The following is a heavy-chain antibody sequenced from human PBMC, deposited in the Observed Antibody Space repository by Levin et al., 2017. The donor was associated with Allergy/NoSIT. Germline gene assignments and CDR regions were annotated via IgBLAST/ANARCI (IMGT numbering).Heavy chain of an antibody. J-gene: IGHJ4*02. CDR2: IYSGGST. D-gene: IGHD3-10*01. CDR1: GFTVSSSY. CDR3: ARLGFGELGGY. V-gene: IGHV3-53*01. Sequence: GGSLRLSCAASGFTVSSSYMSWVRQAPGKGLEWVSVIYSGGSTYYANSVKGRFTTSRDNSKNTLYLQMNSLRAEDTAVYYCARLGFGELGGYWGQGTLVTVSS.